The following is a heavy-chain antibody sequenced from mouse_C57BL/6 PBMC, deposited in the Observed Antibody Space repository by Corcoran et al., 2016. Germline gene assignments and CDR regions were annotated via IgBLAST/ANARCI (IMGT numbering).Heavy chain of an antibody. J-gene: IGHJ2*01. CDR2: INTYSGVP. CDR3: SIWLRRPLDY. D-gene: IGHD2-2*01. Sequence: QIQLVQSGPELKKPGETVKISCKASGYTFTTYGMSWVKQAPGKGLKWMGWINTYSGVPTYADDFKGRFAFSLETSASTAYLQINNRKNEDTATYFCSIWLRRPLDYWGQGTTLTVSS. CDR1: GYTFTTYG. V-gene: IGHV9-3*01.